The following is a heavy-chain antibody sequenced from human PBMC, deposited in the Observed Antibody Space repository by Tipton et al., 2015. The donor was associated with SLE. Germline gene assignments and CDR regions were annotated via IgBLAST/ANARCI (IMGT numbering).Heavy chain of an antibody. D-gene: IGHD5-18*01. J-gene: IGHJ4*02. CDR2: ISYDGSNK. Sequence: SLRLSCAASGFTFSTSGMHWVRQAPGKGLEWVALISYDGSNKYYADSVKGRFTISRDNSKNTLYLQMNSLRAEDTAVYYCASGRGYSYGNYFDYWGQGTLVTVSS. V-gene: IGHV3-30*03. CDR1: GFTFSTSG. CDR3: ASGRGYSYGNYFDY.